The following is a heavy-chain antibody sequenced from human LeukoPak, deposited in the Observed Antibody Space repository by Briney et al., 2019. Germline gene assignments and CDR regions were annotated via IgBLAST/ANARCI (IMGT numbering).Heavy chain of an antibody. J-gene: IGHJ6*03. D-gene: IGHD4-11*01. CDR1: GGSFSGYY. V-gene: IGHV4-34*01. CDR2: INHSGST. CDR3: AREGRGRNYGTPTGYYYYMDV. Sequence: SETLSLTCAVYGGSFSGYYWSWIRQPPGKGLEWIGEINHSGSTNYNPSLKSRVTTSVDTSKNQFSLKLSSVTAADTAVYYCAREGRGRNYGTPTGYYYYMDVWGKGTTVTVSS.